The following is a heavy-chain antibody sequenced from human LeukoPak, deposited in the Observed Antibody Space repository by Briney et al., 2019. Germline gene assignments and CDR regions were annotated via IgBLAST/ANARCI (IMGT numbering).Heavy chain of an antibody. CDR1: GYTLTELS. D-gene: IGHD1-26*01. CDR3: VSGSYGWFDP. V-gene: IGHV1-24*01. J-gene: IGHJ5*02. Sequence: APVKVSCKVSGYTLTELSMHWVRQAPGKGLEWMGGFDPEDGETIYAQKLQGRVTMTEDTSTDTAYMELSSLRSEDTAVYYCVSGSYGWFDPWGQGTLVTVSS. CDR2: FDPEDGET.